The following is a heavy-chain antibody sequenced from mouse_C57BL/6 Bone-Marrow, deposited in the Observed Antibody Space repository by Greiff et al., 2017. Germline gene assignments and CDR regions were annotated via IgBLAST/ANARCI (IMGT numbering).Heavy chain of an antibody. CDR2: IFPGSGST. V-gene: IGHV1-75*01. Sequence: VKLQQSGPELVKPGASVKISCKASGYTFTDYYINWVKQRPGQGLEWIGWIFPGSGSTYYNEKFKGKATLTVDKSSSTAYMLLSSLTSEDSAVYFCARITTVVARYYFDYWGQGTTLTVSS. D-gene: IGHD1-1*01. CDR1: GYTFTDYY. J-gene: IGHJ2*01. CDR3: ARITTVVARYYFDY.